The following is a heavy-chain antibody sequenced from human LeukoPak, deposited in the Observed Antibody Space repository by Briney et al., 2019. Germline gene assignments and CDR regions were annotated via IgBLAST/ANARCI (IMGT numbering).Heavy chain of an antibody. CDR1: GFTFSSYS. Sequence: PGGSLRLSCAASGFTFSSYSMNWVRQAPGKGLEWVSSISSSSYIYYADSVKGRFTISRDNAKNSLYLQMNSLRAEDTAVYYCARDRRITIFGVVNVENDYWGQGTLVTVSS. CDR2: ISSSSYI. D-gene: IGHD3-3*01. CDR3: ARDRRITIFGVVNVENDY. J-gene: IGHJ4*02. V-gene: IGHV3-21*01.